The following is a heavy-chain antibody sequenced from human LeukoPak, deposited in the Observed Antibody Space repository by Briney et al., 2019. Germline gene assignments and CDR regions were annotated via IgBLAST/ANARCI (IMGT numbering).Heavy chain of an antibody. CDR1: GDTFSSYA. CDR2: IIPIFGTA. CDR3: ARDELGTSRSPDGYFQH. J-gene: IGHJ1*01. D-gene: IGHD7-27*01. V-gene: IGHV1-69*13. Sequence: GASVKVSCKASGDTFSSYAISLVRQAPGQGLEWMGGIIPIFGTANYAQKFQGRVTITADESTSTAYMELSSLRSEDTAVYYCARDELGTSRSPDGYFQHWGQGILVTVSS.